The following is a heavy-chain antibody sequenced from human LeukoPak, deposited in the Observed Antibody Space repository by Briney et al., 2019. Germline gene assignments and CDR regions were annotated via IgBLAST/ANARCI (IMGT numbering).Heavy chain of an antibody. D-gene: IGHD2-21*02. CDR2: IYYSGST. V-gene: IGHV4-59*01. J-gene: IGHJ6*02. CDR1: GGSISSYY. Sequence: SETLSLTCTVSGGSISSYYWSWIRQPPGKGLGWIGYIYYSGSTNYNPSLKSRVTISVDTSKNQFSLKLSSVTAADTAVYYCARDCGGDCSYDYYYYGMDVWGQGTTVTVSS. CDR3: ARDCGGDCSYDYYYYGMDV.